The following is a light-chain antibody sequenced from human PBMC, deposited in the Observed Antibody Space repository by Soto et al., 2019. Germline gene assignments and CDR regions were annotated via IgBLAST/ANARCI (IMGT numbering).Light chain of an antibody. CDR2: GAS. J-gene: IGKJ2*01. Sequence: EIMLTQSPGTLSLYPGERATLSCRASQSVSASYLAWYQQKPGQAPRLLIYGASRRATGIPDRFSGSGSGTDFTLTISRLEPEDFAVYYCQQYGSSPMYTFGQGTKLEIK. CDR3: QQYGSSPMYT. V-gene: IGKV3-20*01. CDR1: QSVSASY.